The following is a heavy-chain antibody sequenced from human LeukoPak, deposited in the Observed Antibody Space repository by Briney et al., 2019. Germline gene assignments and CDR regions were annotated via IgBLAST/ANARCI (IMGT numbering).Heavy chain of an antibody. D-gene: IGHD6-19*01. CDR2: INPNTGAT. CDR1: GYTLTGYY. V-gene: IGHV1-2*02. Sequence: AASVKVSCKASGYTLTGYYLHWVRQAPGQGLEWMGWINPNTGATHSAQKFQGGITMTRDTSISTAYMDLSRLRSDDTAVYYCARDRVGSGWPRPYYFEVWGQGTLVTVSS. CDR3: ARDRVGSGWPRPYYFEV. J-gene: IGHJ4*02.